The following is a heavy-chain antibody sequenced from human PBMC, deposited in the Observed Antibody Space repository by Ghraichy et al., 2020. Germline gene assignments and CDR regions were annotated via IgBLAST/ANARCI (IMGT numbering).Heavy chain of an antibody. Sequence: GESLNISCAVSGFTLSDYSINWVRQAPGKGLEWISYITSSGKFISYADSVKGRFTVSRDNAKKTLYLQMNSLRGEDTAVYYCARASAVVRFYYYAAMDVWGQGTTVTFSS. J-gene: IGHJ6*02. CDR2: ITSSGKFI. CDR1: GFTLSDYS. CDR3: ARASAVVRFYYYAAMDV. D-gene: IGHD2-2*01. V-gene: IGHV3-48*01.